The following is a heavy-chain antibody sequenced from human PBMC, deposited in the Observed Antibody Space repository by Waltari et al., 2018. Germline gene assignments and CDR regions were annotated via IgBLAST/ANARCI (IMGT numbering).Heavy chain of an antibody. D-gene: IGHD3-9*01. CDR2: IYYSGTT. V-gene: IGHV4-59*01. CDR1: GGSISSYY. J-gene: IGHJ6*02. Sequence: QVQLQESGPGLVKPSETLSLTCTVSGGSISSYYWSWIRQPPGKGLEWIGYIYYSGTTNYNPARKSRVTISVDTSKNHFSLKLSSVTAADTAVYYCARVLRYFDWLLSGGGYGMDVWGQGTTVTVSS. CDR3: ARVLRYFDWLLSGGGYGMDV.